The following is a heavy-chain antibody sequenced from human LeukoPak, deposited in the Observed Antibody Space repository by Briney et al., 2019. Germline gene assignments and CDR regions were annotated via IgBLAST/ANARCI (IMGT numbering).Heavy chain of an antibody. J-gene: IGHJ6*02. D-gene: IGHD2-15*01. Sequence: PGGSLRLSCAASGFTFSSYWMSWVRQAPGKGLEWVANIRQDTSKEYYVDSVKGRFTISRDNAKNSLYLQMNSLRAEDTAVYYCVRPRGSYYFAMDVWGQGTTVTVSS. CDR3: VRPRGSYYFAMDV. CDR2: IRQDTSKE. V-gene: IGHV3-7*01. CDR1: GFTFSSYW.